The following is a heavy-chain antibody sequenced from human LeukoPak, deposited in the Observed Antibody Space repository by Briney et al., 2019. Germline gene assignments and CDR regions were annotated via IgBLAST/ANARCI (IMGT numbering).Heavy chain of an antibody. J-gene: IGHJ4*02. CDR1: GFTFSTYN. Sequence: GGSLRLSCAASGFTFSTYNMHWVRQAPGKGLEWVSSISPNSGYIYYADSVKGRFTISRDNAKNSLYLQMNSLRAEDTTVYYCAKSDYDILTGYYDYWGQGTLDTVSS. CDR2: ISPNSGYI. D-gene: IGHD3-9*01. CDR3: AKSDYDILTGYYDY. V-gene: IGHV3-21*01.